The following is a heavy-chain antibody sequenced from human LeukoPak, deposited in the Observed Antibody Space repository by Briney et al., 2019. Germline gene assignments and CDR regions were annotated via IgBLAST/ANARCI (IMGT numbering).Heavy chain of an antibody. V-gene: IGHV1-2*02. CDR2: INPNSGVT. CDR3: TRGAIAVAVDAFDI. Sequence: ASVKVSCKASGSTFTGYFMHWVRQAPGQGLEWMGWINPNSGVTNYAQMFQGRVTLTRDTSISTAYMDLSRLRSDDTALYYCTRGAIAVAVDAFDIWGQGTMVTVSS. J-gene: IGHJ3*02. D-gene: IGHD6-19*01. CDR1: GSTFTGYF.